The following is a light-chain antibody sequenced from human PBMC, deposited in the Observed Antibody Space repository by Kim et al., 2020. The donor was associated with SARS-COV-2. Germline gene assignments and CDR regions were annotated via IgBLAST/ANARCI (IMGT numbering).Light chain of an antibody. CDR2: GAS. J-gene: IGKJ1*01. CDR3: QQYGSSPGT. CDR1: QSVSSSY. V-gene: IGKV3-20*01. Sequence: EIVLTQSPGTLSLSPGERATLSCRASQSVSSSYLAWYQQKPGQAPRLLIYGASSRATGIPDRFSGSGSGTDFTLTISRLEPEDFAVYYCQQYGSSPGTFGLGTKVDIK.